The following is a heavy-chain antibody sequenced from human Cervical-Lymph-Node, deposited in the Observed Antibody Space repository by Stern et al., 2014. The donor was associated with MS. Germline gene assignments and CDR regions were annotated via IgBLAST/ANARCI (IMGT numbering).Heavy chain of an antibody. J-gene: IGHJ4*02. CDR2: LGWDGDNI. Sequence: VQLVESGGGLEQPGRSLRLSCAGSGFTFDDYAMHWVRQAPGKGLEWVAGLGWDGDNIDYADSVKGRFTISRDNTKNSLYLHMKSLRPEDTALYYCAILAGSGSQSHDYWGQGTLVTVSS. D-gene: IGHD3-10*01. CDR3: AILAGSGSQSHDY. V-gene: IGHV3-9*01. CDR1: GFTFDDYA.